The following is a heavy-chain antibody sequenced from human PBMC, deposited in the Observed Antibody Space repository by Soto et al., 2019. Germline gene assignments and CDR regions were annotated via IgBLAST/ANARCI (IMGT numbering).Heavy chain of an antibody. V-gene: IGHV3-64*01. Sequence: EVQLVESGGDLVQPGGSLRLSCVVSGLVFRNFALHWVRRAPGKSLEYVSAISATVNGGGTYYASSVKGRFTISRDDSKNTLYLQMGSLRADDTAVYYCATGKEGSGTYYDYWGQGTLVTVSS. D-gene: IGHD3-10*01. CDR3: ATGKEGSGTYYDY. CDR2: ISATVNGGGT. J-gene: IGHJ4*02. CDR1: GLVFRNFA.